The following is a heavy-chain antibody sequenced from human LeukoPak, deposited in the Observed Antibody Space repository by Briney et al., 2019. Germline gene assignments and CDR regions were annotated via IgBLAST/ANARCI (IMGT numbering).Heavy chain of an antibody. CDR1: GFPFSSYW. V-gene: IGHV3-7*01. CDR2: INQDGSDK. D-gene: IGHD1-1*01. J-gene: IGHJ4*02. Sequence: GGSLRLSCAASGFPFSSYWMSWVRQAPGKGLAWVANINQDGSDKYYVDSVKGRFTISRDNAKNSLYPQLNSLRADDTAVYYCARLTGTTGFDYWGQGTLVTVSS. CDR3: ARLTGTTGFDY.